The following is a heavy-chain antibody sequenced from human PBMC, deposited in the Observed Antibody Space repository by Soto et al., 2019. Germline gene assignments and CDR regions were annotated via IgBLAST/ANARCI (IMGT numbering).Heavy chain of an antibody. D-gene: IGHD3-3*01. CDR3: ARGVGGVRDPFFDY. CDR2: IYYSGST. J-gene: IGHJ4*02. Sequence: SETLSLTCTVSGGSISSYYWSWIRQPPGKGLEWIGYIYYSGSTNYNPSLKSRVTISVDTSKNQFSLKLSSVTAADTAVYYCARGVGGVRDPFFDYWGQGTLVTVS. V-gene: IGHV4-59*01. CDR1: GGSISSYY.